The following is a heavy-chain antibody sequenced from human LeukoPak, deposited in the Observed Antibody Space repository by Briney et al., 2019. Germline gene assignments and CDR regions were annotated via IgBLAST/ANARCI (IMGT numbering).Heavy chain of an antibody. J-gene: IGHJ5*02. CDR3: ARGRNYGDYNGWFDP. D-gene: IGHD4-17*01. CDR2: ISSSSSTI. CDR1: GFSFSSYS. V-gene: IGHV3-48*02. Sequence: GGSLRLSCAASGFSFSSYSMNWVRQAPGKGLEWVSYISSSSSTIYYADSVKGRFTISRDNAKNSLYLQMNSLRDEDTAVYYCARGRNYGDYNGWFDPWGQGTLVTVSS.